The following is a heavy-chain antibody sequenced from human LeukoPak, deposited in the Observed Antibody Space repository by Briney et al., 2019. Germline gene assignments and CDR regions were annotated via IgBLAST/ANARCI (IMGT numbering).Heavy chain of an antibody. J-gene: IGHJ4*01. Sequence: SETLSLTCTVSGGSISSYYWSWLRQPPGKGLEWIGYIYYSGSTNYNPSLKSRVTISVDTSKNQFSLKLSSVTAADTAVYYCARGRDYYDSSGYYYEGTIVYNWGHGTLGTLSS. CDR3: ARGRDYYDSSGYYYEGTIVYN. D-gene: IGHD3-22*01. CDR1: GGSISSYY. CDR2: IYYSGST. V-gene: IGHV4-59*01.